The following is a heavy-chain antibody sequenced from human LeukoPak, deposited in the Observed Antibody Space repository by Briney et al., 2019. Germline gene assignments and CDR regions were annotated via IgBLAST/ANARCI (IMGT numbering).Heavy chain of an antibody. J-gene: IGHJ6*03. Sequence: ASVKVSCKASGYTFTSYYMHWVRQAPGQGLEWMGIINPSGGSTSYAQNFQGRVTMTRDTSLSTAYMEVSGLRSDDTAVYYCARGVVAATFYYYMDVWGKGTTVTVS. D-gene: IGHD2-15*01. CDR2: INPSGGST. CDR1: GYTFTSYY. V-gene: IGHV1-46*01. CDR3: ARGVVAATFYYYMDV.